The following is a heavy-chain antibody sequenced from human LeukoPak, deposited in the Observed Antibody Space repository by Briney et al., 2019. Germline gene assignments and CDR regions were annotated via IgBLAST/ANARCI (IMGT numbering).Heavy chain of an antibody. CDR3: ASPVDPFYHDRAGFLY. CDR1: GFTFSSYY. CDR2: IKSDGSVT. J-gene: IGHJ4*02. V-gene: IGHV3-74*01. D-gene: IGHD2/OR15-2a*01. Sequence: GGSLRLSCAASGFTFSSYYMHWVRQAPGKGLVWVSRIKSDGSVTGYADSVKGRFTISRDNSKNTLYLQINSLRAEDTAVYYCASPVDPFYHDRAGFLYWGQGTQVAVSS.